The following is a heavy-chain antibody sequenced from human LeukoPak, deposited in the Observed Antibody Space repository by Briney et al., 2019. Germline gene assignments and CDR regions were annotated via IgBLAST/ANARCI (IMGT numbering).Heavy chain of an antibody. V-gene: IGHV1-18*01. CDR2: ISAYNGNT. CDR1: GYTFTSYG. CDR3: ARDVLLMVAGYLNYCGMDV. D-gene: IGHD2-8*01. J-gene: IGHJ6*02. Sequence: ASVKVSCKASGYTFTSYGISWVRQAPGQGLEWMGWISAYNGNTNYAQKPQGRVTMTTDTSTSTAYMELRSLRSDDTAVYYCARDVLLMVAGYLNYCGMDVWGQGTTVTVSS.